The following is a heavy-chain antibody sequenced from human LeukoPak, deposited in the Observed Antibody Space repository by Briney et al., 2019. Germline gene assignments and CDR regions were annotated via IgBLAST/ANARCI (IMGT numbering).Heavy chain of an antibody. D-gene: IGHD1-26*01. CDR3: AKDLVGATIDY. CDR2: MSGCGGST. CDR1: GFTFSSFA. V-gene: IGHV3-23*01. Sequence: GGSLRLSCAASGFTFSSFAMSWVRRAPGKGLEWVSTMSGCGGSTYYADSVKGRFTISRDNSKNTLFLQMNSLRGEDTAVYYCAKDLVGATIDYWGQGTLVTVSS. J-gene: IGHJ4*02.